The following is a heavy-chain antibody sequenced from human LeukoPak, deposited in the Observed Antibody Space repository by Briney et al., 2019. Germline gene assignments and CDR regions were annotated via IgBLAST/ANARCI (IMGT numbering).Heavy chain of an antibody. CDR2: INHSGST. J-gene: IGHJ6*03. V-gene: IGHV4-34*01. CDR1: GGSFSGYY. Sequence: SETLCLTCAVYGGSFSGYYWSWIRQPPGKGLEWIGEINHSGSTNYNPSLKSRVTISVDTSKNQFSLKLSSVTAADTAVYYCARWGRRRGCSGGSCYRYYMDVWGKGTTVTVSS. D-gene: IGHD2-15*01. CDR3: ARWGRRRGCSGGSCYRYYMDV.